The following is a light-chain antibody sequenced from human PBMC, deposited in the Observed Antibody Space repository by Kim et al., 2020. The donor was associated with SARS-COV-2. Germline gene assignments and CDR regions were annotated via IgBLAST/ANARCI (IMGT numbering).Light chain of an antibody. CDR3: QQSNTSPHT. CDR2: GAS. CDR1: QDVSTW. J-gene: IGKJ2*01. Sequence: SASVGDRVTITCRATQDVSTWLAWYEQKPGKAPKLLIYGASRLQSGVPSRFSGSGSGTEFTLTINSLQPEDFATYYCQQSNTSPHTFGQGTKLEI. V-gene: IGKV1-12*01.